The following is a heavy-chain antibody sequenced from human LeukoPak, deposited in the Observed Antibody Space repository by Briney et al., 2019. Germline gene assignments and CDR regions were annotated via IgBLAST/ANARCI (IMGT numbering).Heavy chain of an antibody. CDR3: ARDYSGWTFDY. Sequence: GGSLRLSCAASGFTFSSYGMHWVRQAPGKGLEWVAVIWYDGSNKYYADSVKGRFTISRDNSKNTLYLQMNSLGAEDTAVYYCARDYSGWTFDYWGQGTLVTVSS. V-gene: IGHV3-33*01. D-gene: IGHD6-19*01. J-gene: IGHJ4*02. CDR2: IWYDGSNK. CDR1: GFTFSSYG.